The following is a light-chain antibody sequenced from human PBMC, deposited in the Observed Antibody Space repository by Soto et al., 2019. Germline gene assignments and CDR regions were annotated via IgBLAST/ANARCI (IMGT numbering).Light chain of an antibody. Sequence: EIVLTHSPPTLSLSPGERATLSCRASQSVISDLAWYQQKPGQAPRLLIYAASTRATGIPARFSGSGSGTDFTLTISSLEPEDFAVYYCQQRSDWPITFGQGTRLEIK. CDR1: QSVISD. CDR3: QQRSDWPIT. V-gene: IGKV3-11*01. CDR2: AAS. J-gene: IGKJ5*01.